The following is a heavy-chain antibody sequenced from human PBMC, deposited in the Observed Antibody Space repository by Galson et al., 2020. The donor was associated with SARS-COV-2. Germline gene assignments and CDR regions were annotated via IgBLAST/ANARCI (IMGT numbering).Heavy chain of an antibody. V-gene: IGHV1-18*01. CDR2: NRVYNGDT. Sequence: ASVKASCKASGYTFRNYGISWVRQAPGQGLEWMGWNRVYNGDTNYAQKLQGRVTMTTVISTSTAYMELRGLTSDDTAVYYCAGASWDSSLNAPVCYWGQGTLVAVSS. D-gene: IGHD1-26*01. J-gene: IGHJ4*02. CDR1: GYTFRNYG. CDR3: AGASWDSSLNAPVCY.